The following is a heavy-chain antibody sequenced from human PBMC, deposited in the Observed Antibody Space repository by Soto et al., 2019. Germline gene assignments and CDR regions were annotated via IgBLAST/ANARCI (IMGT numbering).Heavy chain of an antibody. CDR1: GFTFSSNA. J-gene: IGHJ3*02. V-gene: IGHV3-23*01. Sequence: GGSLRLSCAASGFTFSSNAMSWVRQAPGQGLEWVSAISGSGFSTYYADSVKGRFSISGDSSKNTLFLQMNSLRADDTAVYFCATFTFGRPFDTWGQGTMVTVSS. CDR2: ISGSGFST. CDR3: ATFTFGRPFDT. D-gene: IGHD3-16*01.